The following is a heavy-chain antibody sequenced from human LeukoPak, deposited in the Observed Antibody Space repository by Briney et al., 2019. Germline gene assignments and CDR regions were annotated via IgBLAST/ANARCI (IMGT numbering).Heavy chain of an antibody. CDR3: ARVLWFGELLPDDY. CDR2: ISAYNGNT. V-gene: IGHV1-18*04. J-gene: IGHJ4*02. D-gene: IGHD3-10*01. Sequence: ASVKVSCKASGYTFTSYGISWVRQAPGQGLEGMGWISAYNGNTNYAQKLQGRVTMTTDTSTSTAYMELRSLRSDDTAVYYCARVLWFGELLPDDYWGQGTLVTVSS. CDR1: GYTFTSYG.